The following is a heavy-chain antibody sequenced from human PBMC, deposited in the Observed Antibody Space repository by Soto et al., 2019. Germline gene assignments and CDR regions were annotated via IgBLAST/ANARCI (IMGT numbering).Heavy chain of an antibody. Sequence: PVGSLSLSCVTSGFTFTKYSMNWVRQAPGKGLEWVSYISYSGETKYYADSLKGRYAISRDDAKNSVYLQMNSLRDEDTAFYYCVRGVVVVVGSTAEYFDHWGQGTLVTVSS. CDR2: ISYSGETK. J-gene: IGHJ4*02. V-gene: IGHV3-48*02. D-gene: IGHD2-15*01. CDR3: VRGVVVVVGSTAEYFDH. CDR1: GFTFTKYS.